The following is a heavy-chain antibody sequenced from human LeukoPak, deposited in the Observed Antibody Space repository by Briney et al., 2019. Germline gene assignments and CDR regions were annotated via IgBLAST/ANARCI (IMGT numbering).Heavy chain of an antibody. J-gene: IGHJ4*02. D-gene: IGHD6-19*01. V-gene: IGHV4-39*07. CDR1: GGSISSNSFY. CDR3: ARDRGSGWSRRLVVDY. Sequence: SETLSLTCTVSGGSISSNSFYWGWIRQSPGKGLQWVGSVYYTGISYYNPSLKSRVIISIDTSKNLFSLNVTSVTAADTAVYYCARDRGSGWSRRLVVDYWGQGTLVTVSS. CDR2: VYYTGIS.